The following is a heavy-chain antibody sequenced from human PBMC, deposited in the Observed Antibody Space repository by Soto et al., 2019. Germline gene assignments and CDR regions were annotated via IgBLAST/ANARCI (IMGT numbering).Heavy chain of an antibody. CDR2: VNPISGDT. V-gene: IGHV1-2*02. D-gene: IGHD3-10*01. CDR1: GNTLTGDY. Sequence: QLQLVQSGAEVKKHGASVKVSCRASGNTLTGDYLHWVRQAPGQGLEWLGCVNPISGDTNYAQKFQDRVIMTRDRSITTVHMELSRLRSDDTAVYYCAREEGFRITMDRGRWFDPWGQGTLVTVSS. J-gene: IGHJ5*02. CDR3: AREEGFRITMDRGRWFDP.